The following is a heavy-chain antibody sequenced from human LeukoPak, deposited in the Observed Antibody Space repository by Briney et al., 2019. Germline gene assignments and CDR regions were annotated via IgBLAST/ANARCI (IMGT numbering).Heavy chain of an antibody. CDR1: GYTFTSYG. D-gene: IGHD6-13*01. J-gene: IGHJ6*03. CDR2: ISAYNGNT. Sequence: ASVKVSCKASGYTFTSYGISWVRQAPGQGLEWMGWISAYNGNTNYAQKLQGRVTMTTDTSTSTAYMELRSLRSDDTAVYYCAREGVRSSWYYYYYMDVWGKGTTVTISS. V-gene: IGHV1-18*01. CDR3: AREGVRSSWYYYYYMDV.